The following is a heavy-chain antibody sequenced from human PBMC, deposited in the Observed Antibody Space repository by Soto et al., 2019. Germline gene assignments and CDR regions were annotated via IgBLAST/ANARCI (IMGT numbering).Heavy chain of an antibody. J-gene: IGHJ5*02. CDR2: INHSGNT. Sequence: SLTCAGYGASLSDNYCNWRRQPPGKGLEWIGEINHSGNTNYNPSLRSRVTISIDTSKNQLSLNLRSVSAADTAVYYCARGRGEFAAWGQGSPVTVSS. CDR1: GASLSDNY. V-gene: IGHV4-34*01. CDR3: ARGRGEFAA. D-gene: IGHD2-21*01.